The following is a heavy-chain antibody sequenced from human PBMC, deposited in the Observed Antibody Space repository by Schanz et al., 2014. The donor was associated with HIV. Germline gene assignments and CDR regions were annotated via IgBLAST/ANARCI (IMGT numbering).Heavy chain of an antibody. D-gene: IGHD1-26*01. Sequence: EVQLLESGGGFVQPGESLTLSCVASGFTFSNFAMNWVRQSPGKGLEWVSALSGSGGNTYYADSVKGRFTISRDNSRNTLYLQMNSLRAEDTAVYYCASGVRGHYYYYAMDVWGQGTTVTVSS. CDR2: LSGSGGNT. CDR1: GFTFSNFA. J-gene: IGHJ6*02. CDR3: ASGVRGHYYYYAMDV. V-gene: IGHV3-23*01.